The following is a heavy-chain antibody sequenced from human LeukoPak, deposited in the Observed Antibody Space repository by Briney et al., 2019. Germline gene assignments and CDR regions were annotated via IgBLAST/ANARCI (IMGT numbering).Heavy chain of an antibody. J-gene: IGHJ6*03. Sequence: AGESLKISCRGSGYTFASYWVGWVRQMPGKGLEWMGIIYPGDSDTRYSPSFQGQVTISADKSISTAYLQWSSLKASDTAMYYCARAYCSSTSCYKGYYYYYMDVWGKGTTVTVSS. CDR3: ARAYCSSTSCYKGYYYYYMDV. CDR1: GYTFASYW. D-gene: IGHD2-2*02. V-gene: IGHV5-51*01. CDR2: IYPGDSDT.